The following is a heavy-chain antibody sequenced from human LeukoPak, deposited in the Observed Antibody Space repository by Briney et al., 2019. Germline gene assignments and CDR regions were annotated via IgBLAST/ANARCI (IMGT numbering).Heavy chain of an antibody. J-gene: IGHJ4*02. V-gene: IGHV4-34*01. CDR3: ARGLRSYYDSSGYLSAFDY. CDR1: GGSFSGYY. CDR2: INHSGST. Sequence: PSETLSLTCAVYGGSFSGYYWSWIRQPPGKGLEWIGEINHSGSTNYNPSLKSRVTISVDTSKNQFSLKLSSVTAADTAVYYCARGLRSYYDSSGYLSAFDYWGQGTLVTVSS. D-gene: IGHD3-22*01.